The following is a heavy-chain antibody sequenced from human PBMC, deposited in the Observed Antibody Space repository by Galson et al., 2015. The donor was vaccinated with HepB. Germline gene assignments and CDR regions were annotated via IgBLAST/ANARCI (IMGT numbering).Heavy chain of an antibody. J-gene: IGHJ6*02. V-gene: IGHV1-3*01. CDR1: GYTFTSYA. D-gene: IGHD3-9*01. Sequence: SVKVSCKASGYTFTSYAMHWVRQAPGQRLEWMGWINAGNGNTKYSQKFQGRVTITRDTSASTAYMELSSLRSEDTAVYYCAREQLRYFDWLLLSLPLDVWGQGTTVTVSS. CDR3: AREQLRYFDWLLLSLPLDV. CDR2: INAGNGNT.